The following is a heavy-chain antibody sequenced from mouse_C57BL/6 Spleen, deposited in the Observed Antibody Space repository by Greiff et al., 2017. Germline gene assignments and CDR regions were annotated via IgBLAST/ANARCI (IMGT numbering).Heavy chain of an antibody. CDR1: GFSLTSYG. V-gene: IGHV2-6*01. Sequence: VQLQQSGPGLVAPSQSLSITCTVSGFSLTSYGVDWVRQSPGKGLAWLGVIWGVGSTNYNSALKSRLSINEDNSKIQVFLKMNSLQADDTAVYYCASSTFAYWGQGTLVTVSA. J-gene: IGHJ3*01. D-gene: IGHD5-1*01. CDR3: ASSTFAY. CDR2: IWGVGST.